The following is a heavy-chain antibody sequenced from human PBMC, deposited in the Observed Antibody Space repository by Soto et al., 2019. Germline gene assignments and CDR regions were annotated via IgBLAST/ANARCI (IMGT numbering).Heavy chain of an antibody. Sequence: SETLSLTCAVYGGSFSGYYWSWIRQPPGKGLEWIGEINHSGSTNYNPSLKSRVTISVDTSKNQFSLKLSSVTAADTAVYYCARTLRMTSFGVVPAPMDVWGKGTTVNVSS. CDR2: INHSGST. J-gene: IGHJ6*03. CDR1: GGSFSGYY. V-gene: IGHV4-34*01. CDR3: ARTLRMTSFGVVPAPMDV. D-gene: IGHD3-3*01.